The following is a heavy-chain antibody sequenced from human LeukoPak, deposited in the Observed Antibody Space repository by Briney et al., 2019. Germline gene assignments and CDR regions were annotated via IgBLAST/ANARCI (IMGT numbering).Heavy chain of an antibody. Sequence: GGSLRLSCAASGYTFDDYAMHWVRQAPGKGLEWVSLISWDGGSTYYADSVKGRFTISRDNARNFLYLQMNSLRDEDTALYYCARSFGDLGYMDVWGKGTTVTVSS. V-gene: IGHV3-43D*03. CDR1: GYTFDDYA. CDR2: ISWDGGST. CDR3: ARSFGDLGYMDV. J-gene: IGHJ6*03. D-gene: IGHD4-17*01.